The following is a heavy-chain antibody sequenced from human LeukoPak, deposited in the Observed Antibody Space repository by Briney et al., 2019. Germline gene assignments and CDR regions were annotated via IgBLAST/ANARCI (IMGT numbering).Heavy chain of an antibody. D-gene: IGHD1-26*01. CDR1: GGSISSYY. Sequence: SETLSLTCTVSGGSISSYYWSWIRQPPGKGLEWIGHIYTSGSSNYNPSLKSRVTISVDTSKNQFSLKLSSVTAADTAVYYCARDGGSHIDYWGQGTMVTVSS. CDR3: ARDGGSHIDY. J-gene: IGHJ4*02. CDR2: IYTSGSS. V-gene: IGHV4-59*01.